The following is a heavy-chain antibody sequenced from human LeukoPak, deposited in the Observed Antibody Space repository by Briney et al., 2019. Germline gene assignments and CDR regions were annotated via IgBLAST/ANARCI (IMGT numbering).Heavy chain of an antibody. CDR3: ARGRAAAGIPFDY. V-gene: IGHV4-61*02. Sequence: PSETLSLTRTVSGGSISSGSYYWSWIRQPAGKGLEWIGRIYTSGSTNYNPSLKSRVTISVDTSKNQFSLKLSSVTAADTAVYYCARGRAAAGIPFDYWGQGTLVTVSS. J-gene: IGHJ4*02. CDR2: IYTSGST. D-gene: IGHD6-13*01. CDR1: GGSISSGSYY.